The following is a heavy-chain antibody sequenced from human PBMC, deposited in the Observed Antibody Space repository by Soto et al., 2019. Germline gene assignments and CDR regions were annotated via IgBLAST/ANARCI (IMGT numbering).Heavy chain of an antibody. CDR3: TRERWDYGDSKWYFDL. CDR1: GFTFCDYG. J-gene: IGHJ2*01. V-gene: IGHV3-49*03. CDR2: IRSKSYGKTT. Sequence: GGSLRLSCSTSGFTFCDYGMTWFRQAPGKGLEWVGLIRSKSYGKTTEYAASATDRFTISRDDSKRIAYLQMNSLKADDTAVYYCTRERWDYGDSKWYFDLWGRGTLVSVSS. D-gene: IGHD4-17*01.